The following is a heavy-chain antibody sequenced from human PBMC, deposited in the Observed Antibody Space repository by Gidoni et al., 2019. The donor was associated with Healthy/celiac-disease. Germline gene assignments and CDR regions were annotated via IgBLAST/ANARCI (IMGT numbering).Heavy chain of an antibody. CDR2: IDPSDSYT. V-gene: IGHV5-10-1*03. CDR1: GDSFTSYW. Sequence: EVQLVQSGAEVKKPGESLRITCKGSGDSFTSYWISWVRQMPGKGLEWSGWIDPSDSYTNYSPSFQGHVTISADKSISTAYLQGSSLKASDTAMYYCARPYYGDYEGAFDIWGQGTMVTVSS. D-gene: IGHD4-17*01. J-gene: IGHJ3*02. CDR3: ARPYYGDYEGAFDI.